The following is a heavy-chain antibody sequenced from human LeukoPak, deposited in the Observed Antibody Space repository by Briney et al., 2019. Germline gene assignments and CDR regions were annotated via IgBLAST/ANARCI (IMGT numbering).Heavy chain of an antibody. Sequence: LRLSCAASGFTFSSYAMSWIRQPPGKGLEWIGYIYYSGSTYYNPSLKSRVTISVDTSKNQFSLKLSSVTAADTAVYYCARGVHYDFWSGYSWGQGTMVTVSS. J-gene: IGHJ3*01. CDR2: IYYSGST. CDR3: ARGVHYDFWSGYS. D-gene: IGHD3-3*01. V-gene: IGHV4-30-4*08. CDR1: GFTFSSYA.